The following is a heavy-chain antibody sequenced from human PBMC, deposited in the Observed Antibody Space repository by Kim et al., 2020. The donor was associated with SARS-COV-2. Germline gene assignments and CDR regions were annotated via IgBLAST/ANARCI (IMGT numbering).Heavy chain of an antibody. CDR2: ISNDGTST. V-gene: IGHV3-74*01. D-gene: IGHD1-20*01. J-gene: IGHJ5*02. CDR3: ARDHRYNWNDALDWFDP. CDR1: GFTFSSYW. Sequence: GGSLRLSCVASGFTFSSYWMLWVRQAPGKGLVWVSRISNDGTSTNYGESVKGRFTISRDNAKNTVYLQMHSLRVEDTAVYFCARDHRYNWNDALDWFDPWGQGTLVTVSS.